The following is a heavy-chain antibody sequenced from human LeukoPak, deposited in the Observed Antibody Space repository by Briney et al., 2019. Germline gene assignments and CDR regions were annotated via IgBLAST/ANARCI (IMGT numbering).Heavy chain of an antibody. J-gene: IGHJ6*03. D-gene: IGHD3-10*01. CDR1: GGTFSSYA. Sequence: SVKVSCKASGGTFSSYAISWVRQAPGQGLEWMGGIIPIFGTANYAQKFQGRVTITTDESTSTAYMELSSLRSEDTAVYYCARVNYYGSGSLFYYYYMDVWGKGTTVTVSS. V-gene: IGHV1-69*05. CDR3: ARVNYYGSGSLFYYYYMDV. CDR2: IIPIFGTA.